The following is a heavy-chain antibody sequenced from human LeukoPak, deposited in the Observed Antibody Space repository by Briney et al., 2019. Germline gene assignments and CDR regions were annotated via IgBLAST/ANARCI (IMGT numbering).Heavy chain of an antibody. CDR1: GGSISSGGYY. V-gene: IGHV4-31*03. CDR2: IYYSGST. CDR3: ARGPMTTVTTAAFDI. Sequence: SKTLSLTCTASGGSISSGGYYWSWIRQHPGKGLEWIGYIYYSGSTYYNPSLKSRVTISVDTSKNQFSLKLSSVTAADTAVYYCARGPMTTVTTAAFDIWGQGTMVTVSS. D-gene: IGHD4-17*01. J-gene: IGHJ3*02.